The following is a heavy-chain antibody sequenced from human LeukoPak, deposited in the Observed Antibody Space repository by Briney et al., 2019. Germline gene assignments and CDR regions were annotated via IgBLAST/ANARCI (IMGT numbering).Heavy chain of an antibody. CDR2: INHSGST. V-gene: IGHV4-34*01. D-gene: IGHD3-22*01. CDR3: ARLLDNDISGDPDTFDV. CDR1: GGSFSGYY. Sequence: SETLSLTCAVYGGSFSGYYWSWIRQPPGKGLEWIGEINHSGSTNYNPSLKSRVTISVDTSKNQFSLKLSSVTSADTAVYSCARLLDNDISGDPDTFDVWGQGTTVIVSS. J-gene: IGHJ3*01.